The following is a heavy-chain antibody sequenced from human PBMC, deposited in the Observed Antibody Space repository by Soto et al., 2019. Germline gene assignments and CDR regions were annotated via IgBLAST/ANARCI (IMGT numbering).Heavy chain of an antibody. CDR2: IDHSGTT. CDR3: SRGRPPRY. J-gene: IGHJ4*02. V-gene: IGHV4-34*10. Sequence: SETLSLTCGVSYGSFIGYYWSWVRQPPGKGLEWIGDIDHSGTTHYNPSLESRLTISVATSKNHFSLSLSSVTAADAGTYFCSRGRPPRYWGQGTLVTVST. CDR1: YGSFIGYY.